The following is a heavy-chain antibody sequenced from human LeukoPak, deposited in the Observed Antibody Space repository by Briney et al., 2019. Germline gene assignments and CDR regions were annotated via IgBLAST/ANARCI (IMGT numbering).Heavy chain of an antibody. J-gene: IGHJ1*01. D-gene: IGHD2-15*01. CDR2: ISAYNGYK. CDR3: VRGDCSGVSCYLPEYFRH. Sequence: ASVNVSCKASGYTLTSFDISWVRQAPGHGLEWMGWISAYNGYKDYAQKLQGRVTMTTDTSTNTAYMELRSLRSDDTAVYYCVRGDCSGVSCYLPEYFRHWGQGTLVTVSS. CDR1: GYTLTSFD. V-gene: IGHV1-18*01.